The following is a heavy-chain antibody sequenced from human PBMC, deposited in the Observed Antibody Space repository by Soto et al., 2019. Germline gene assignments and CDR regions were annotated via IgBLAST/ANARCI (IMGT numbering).Heavy chain of an antibody. V-gene: IGHV4-39*01. CDR3: ARHEESSSRYYYYYYMDV. J-gene: IGHJ6*03. Sequence: LETLCLSCSFSGGSISSSSYYWGWIRQPPGKGLEWIGSIYYSGSTYYNPSLKSRVTISVDTSKNQFSLKLSSVTAADTAVYYCARHEESSSRYYYYYYMDVWGKGTTLTVSS. CDR1: GGSISSSSYY. D-gene: IGHD6-13*01. CDR2: IYYSGST.